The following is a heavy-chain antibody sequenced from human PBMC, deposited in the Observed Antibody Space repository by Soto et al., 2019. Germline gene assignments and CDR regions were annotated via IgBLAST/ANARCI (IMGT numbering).Heavy chain of an antibody. D-gene: IGHD2-2*01. CDR3: AKDLTSTSRTPEL. V-gene: IGHV3-23*04. CDR1: GFTFSSYA. CDR2: ISDSGGST. Sequence: EVQLVESGGGLVQPGGSLRLSCAASGFTFSSYAMSWVRQAPGKGLEWVSAISDSGGSTYYADSMKGRFTISRDNSKNTLYLQMNSLRAEDTAIYYCAKDLTSTSRTPELWGQGTLVTVSS. J-gene: IGHJ4*02.